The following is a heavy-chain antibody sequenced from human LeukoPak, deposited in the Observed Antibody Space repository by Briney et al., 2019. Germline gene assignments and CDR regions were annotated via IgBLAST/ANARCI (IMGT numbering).Heavy chain of an antibody. CDR3: ARGYDILTNADYFDY. CDR1: GGSFSGYY. Sequence: PSETLSLTCAVYGGSFSGYYWSWIRQPPGKGLEWIGEINHSGSTNYNPSLKSRVTISVDTSKNQFYLKLSSVTAADTAVYYCARGYDILTNADYFDYWGQGTLVTVSS. J-gene: IGHJ4*02. V-gene: IGHV4-34*01. D-gene: IGHD3-9*01. CDR2: INHSGST.